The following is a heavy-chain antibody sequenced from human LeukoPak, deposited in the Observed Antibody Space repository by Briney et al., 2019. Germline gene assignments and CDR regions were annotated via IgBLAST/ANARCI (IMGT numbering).Heavy chain of an antibody. D-gene: IGHD6-13*01. J-gene: IGHJ5*02. CDR1: GGSISSYY. CDR3: ARMWENPHTAAAGPYNWFDP. Sequence: PSETLSLTCTVSGGSISSYYWSWIRQPPGKGLEWIGYIYYSGSTNYNPSLKSRVTISVDTSKNQFSLKLSSVTAADTAVYYCARMWENPHTAAAGPYNWFDPWGQGTLVTVSS. CDR2: IYYSGST. V-gene: IGHV4-59*12.